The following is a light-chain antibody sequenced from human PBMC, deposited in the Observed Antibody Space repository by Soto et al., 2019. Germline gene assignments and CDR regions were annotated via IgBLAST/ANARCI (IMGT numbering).Light chain of an antibody. CDR3: QKYNSAHWT. V-gene: IGKV1-27*01. CDR2: AAS. Sequence: DIKMTQSPSSLSASVGDRVTITCRASQGISNYLAWYQQKPGKVPKLLIYAASTLQSGVPSRFSCSGSGTDFTITIRSLQPEDVATYYCQKYNSAHWTFGQVAKVEIK. CDR1: QGISNY. J-gene: IGKJ1*01.